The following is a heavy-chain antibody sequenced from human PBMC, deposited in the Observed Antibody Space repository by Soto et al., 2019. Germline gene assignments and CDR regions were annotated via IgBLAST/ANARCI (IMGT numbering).Heavy chain of an antibody. D-gene: IGHD2-15*01. CDR2: TYYRSKWYN. Sequence: PSPTLSLTCVISGDSVSSNSAAWNWIRQSPSRGLEWLGRTYYRSKWYNDYAVSVKSRITINPDTSKNQFSLQLNSVTPEDTAVYYCARDHTDPRVVVAATRDYYYYGMDVWGQGTTVTVSS. CDR3: ARDHTDPRVVVAATRDYYYYGMDV. J-gene: IGHJ6*02. CDR1: GDSVSSNSAA. V-gene: IGHV6-1*01.